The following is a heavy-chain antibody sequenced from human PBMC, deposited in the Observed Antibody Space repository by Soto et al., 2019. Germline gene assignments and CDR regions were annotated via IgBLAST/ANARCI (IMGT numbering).Heavy chain of an antibody. CDR2: IYYSGST. CDR3: ARNAVHSSGFTDY. J-gene: IGHJ4*02. Sequence: SETLSLTCTVSGGSISSSSYYWGWIRQPPGKGLEWIGSIYYSGSTYYNPSLKSRVTISVDTSKNQFSLKLSSVTAADTAVYYWARNAVHSSGFTDYWGQGPLVTAS. CDR1: GGSISSSSYY. D-gene: IGHD6-19*01. V-gene: IGHV4-39*01.